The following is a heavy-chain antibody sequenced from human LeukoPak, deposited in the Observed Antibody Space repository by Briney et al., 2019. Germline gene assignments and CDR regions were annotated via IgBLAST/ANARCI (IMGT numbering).Heavy chain of an antibody. D-gene: IGHD4-17*01. J-gene: IGHJ6*03. CDR3: ARVDDYGVYYYMDV. CDR2: IKQDGSEK. Sequence: GGSLRLSCAASGFTFSSYWMSWVRQAPGKGLEWVANIKQDGSEKYYVDSVKGRFTISRDNAKNSLYLQMNSLRAEDTAVYYCARVDDYGVYYYMDVWGKGTTGTVSS. V-gene: IGHV3-7*01. CDR1: GFTFSSYW.